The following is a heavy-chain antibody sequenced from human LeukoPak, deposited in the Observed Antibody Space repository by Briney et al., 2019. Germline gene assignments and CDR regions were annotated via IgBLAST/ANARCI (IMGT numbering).Heavy chain of an antibody. Sequence: NPGGSLRLSCVASGFTFSSYNLNWVRQAPGKGLEWVSSITNSNSYIYYADSVKGRFSISRDNAKNSVYLQMNSLRAEDTAVYYCAGEEAYCLGDCSPAWGQGTLVTVSS. V-gene: IGHV3-21*01. CDR2: ITNSNSYI. CDR1: GFTFSSYN. J-gene: IGHJ5*02. CDR3: AGEEAYCLGDCSPA. D-gene: IGHD2-21*02.